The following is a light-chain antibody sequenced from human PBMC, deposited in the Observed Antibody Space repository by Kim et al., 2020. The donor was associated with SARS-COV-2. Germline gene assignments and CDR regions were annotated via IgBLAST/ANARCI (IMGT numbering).Light chain of an antibody. Sequence: QRVAISCSGGRSNMGGNTVNWYQLLPRTAPKPLIYSQTTRPSGVPDRFSGSKSGTSASLAISGLQSEDESDYYCAAWDDSLNGLYVFGTGTKVTV. CDR2: SQT. V-gene: IGLV1-44*01. CDR1: RSNMGGNT. CDR3: AAWDDSLNGLYV. J-gene: IGLJ1*01.